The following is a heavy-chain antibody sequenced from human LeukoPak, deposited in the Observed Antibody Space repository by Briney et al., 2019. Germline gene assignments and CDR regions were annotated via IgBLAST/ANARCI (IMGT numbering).Heavy chain of an antibody. CDR3: ARDRTNYYASGTCLDC. V-gene: IGHV1-18*01. J-gene: IGHJ4*02. D-gene: IGHD3-10*01. CDR2: ISTYNGNT. Sequence: GASVKVSCKASGYTFIRYDIIWVRQAPGQGLEWMGWISTYNGNTNYAQNLQGRVTMTTDTSTSTAYMELRSLRSDDTAVYYCARDRTNYYASGTCLDCWGQGTLVIVSS. CDR1: GYTFIRYD.